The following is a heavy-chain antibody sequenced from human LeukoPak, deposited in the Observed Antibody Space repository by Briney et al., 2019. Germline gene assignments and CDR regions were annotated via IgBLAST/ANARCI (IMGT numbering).Heavy chain of an antibody. J-gene: IGHJ5*02. V-gene: IGHV1-3*01. Sequence: ASVKVSCKASGYTFTSYAMHWVRQAPGQRLEWMGWINAGNGNTKYSQKFQGRVTITRDTYASTAYMELSSLRSEDTAVYYCAREQQLNWFNPWGQGTLVTVSS. CDR3: AREQQLNWFNP. CDR2: INAGNGNT. CDR1: GYTFTSYA. D-gene: IGHD6-13*01.